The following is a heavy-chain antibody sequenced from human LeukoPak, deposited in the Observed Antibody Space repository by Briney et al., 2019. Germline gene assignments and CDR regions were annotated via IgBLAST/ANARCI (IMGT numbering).Heavy chain of an antibody. V-gene: IGHV3-21*01. J-gene: IGHJ6*03. CDR2: ISSTSSNI. CDR3: ARSSGWYHRGPDYYYYYMDV. CDR1: GFIFNSHS. Sequence: PGGSLRLSCAAYGFIFNSHSMNWVRQAPGKGLKWVSSISSTSSNIYYADSVKSRFTISRDNAKNSLYLQMNSLRAEDTAVYYCARSSGWYHRGPDYYYYYMDVWGKGTTVTVS. D-gene: IGHD6-19*01.